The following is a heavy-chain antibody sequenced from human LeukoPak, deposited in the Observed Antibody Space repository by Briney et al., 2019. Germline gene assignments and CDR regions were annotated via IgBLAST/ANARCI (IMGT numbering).Heavy chain of an antibody. CDR1: GGSFSGYY. V-gene: IGHV4-34*01. J-gene: IGHJ4*02. D-gene: IGHD2-21*01. CDR2: INHSGST. Sequence: SETPSLTCAVYGGSFSGYYWSWIRQPPGKGLEWIGEINHSGSTNYNPSLKSRVTISVDTSKNQFSLKLSSVTAADTAVYYCARVRMCGGDCNWGQGTLVTVSS. CDR3: ARVRMCGGDCN.